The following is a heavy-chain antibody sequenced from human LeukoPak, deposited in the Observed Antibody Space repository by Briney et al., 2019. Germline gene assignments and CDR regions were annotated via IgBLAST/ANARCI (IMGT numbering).Heavy chain of an antibody. CDR3: ATTVSAGTYRYFQH. D-gene: IGHD6-13*01. V-gene: IGHV1-3*01. CDR2: INAGVGNT. J-gene: IGHJ1*01. CDR1: GYIFTTYA. Sequence: ASVKVSCKASGYIFTTYAMHWVRQAPGQSLEWVGWINAGVGNTKYLQKFQGRVTITRDTSANIAYMELSSLRSDDTAVYYCATTVSAGTYRYFQHWGQGTLVTVSS.